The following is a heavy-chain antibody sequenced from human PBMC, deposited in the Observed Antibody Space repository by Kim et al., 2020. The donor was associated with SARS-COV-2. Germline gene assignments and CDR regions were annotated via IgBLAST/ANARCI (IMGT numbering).Heavy chain of an antibody. Sequence: SETLSLTCTVSGGSVSSYYWSWIRQPPGKGLEWIGYFYYSGSTNYNPSLKSRVTISVDTSKNRLSLKLRSVTAADTAVYYCARGPWSVVRGPIIHYYY. CDR2: FYYSGST. CDR1: GGSVSSYY. CDR3: ARGPWSVVRGPIIHYYY. J-gene: IGHJ6*03. D-gene: IGHD3-10*01. V-gene: IGHV4-59*02.